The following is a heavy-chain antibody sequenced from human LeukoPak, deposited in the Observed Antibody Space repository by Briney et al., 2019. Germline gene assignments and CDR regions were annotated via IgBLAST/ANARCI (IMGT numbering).Heavy chain of an antibody. CDR2: IWYDGSNK. CDR3: AREALRRGSSSFDY. D-gene: IGHD6-6*01. Sequence: GGSLRLSCAASGFTFSSYGMHWVRQAPGKGLEWVAVIWYDGSNKYYADSVKGRFTISRDSSKNTLYLQMNSLRAEDTAVYYCAREALRRGSSSFDYWGQGTLVTVSS. J-gene: IGHJ4*02. CDR1: GFTFSSYG. V-gene: IGHV3-33*01.